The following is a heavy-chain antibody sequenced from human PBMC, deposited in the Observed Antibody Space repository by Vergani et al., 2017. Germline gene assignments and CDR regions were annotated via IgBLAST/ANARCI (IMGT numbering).Heavy chain of an antibody. CDR3: ARGSYDSSGYYSNYYYGMDV. D-gene: IGHD3-22*01. V-gene: IGHV1-8*03. J-gene: IGHJ6*02. CDR1: GYTFTSYD. CDR2: MNPNSGNT. Sequence: QVQLVQSGAEVKKPGASVKVSCKASGYTFTSYDINGVRQATGQGLEWMGWMNPNSGNTGYAQKFQGRVTITRNTSISTAYMELSSLRSEDTAVYYCARGSYDSSGYYSNYYYGMDVWGQGTTVTVSS.